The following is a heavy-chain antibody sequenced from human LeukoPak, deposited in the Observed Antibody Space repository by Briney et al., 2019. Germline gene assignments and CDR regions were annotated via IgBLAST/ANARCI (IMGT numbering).Heavy chain of an antibody. CDR1: GYTFTSYG. CDR2: ISAYNGNT. D-gene: IGHD3-10*01. Sequence: GASVKVSCKASGYTFTSYGISWVRQAPGQGLEWMGWISAYNGNTNYAQKLQGRVTMTTDTSTSTAYMELRSLRSDDTAVYYCARAAGRARGYVDWFDPWGQGTLVTVSS. V-gene: IGHV1-18*01. CDR3: ARAAGRARGYVDWFDP. J-gene: IGHJ5*02.